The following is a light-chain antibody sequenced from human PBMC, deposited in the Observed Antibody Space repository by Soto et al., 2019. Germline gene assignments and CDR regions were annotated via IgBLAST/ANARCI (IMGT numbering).Light chain of an antibody. CDR3: QQYGGSPRT. J-gene: IGKJ1*01. CDR2: GAS. V-gene: IGKV3-20*01. CDR1: QSVSSTY. Sequence: EIVLTQSPGTLSLSPGERATLSCRASQSVSSTYLAWYQQKPGQAPRLLIYGASRRTTGIPDRFSGSGSGTDSTLTISRLEPEDFAVYYCQQYGGSPRTFGQGTKVEIK.